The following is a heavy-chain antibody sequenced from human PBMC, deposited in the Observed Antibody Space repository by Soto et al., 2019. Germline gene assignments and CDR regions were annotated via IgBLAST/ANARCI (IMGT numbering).Heavy chain of an antibody. CDR2: IDWDDDK. CDR3: ARIRNTRGSGWYYFDY. Sequence: SGPTLVNPTQTLTLTCTFSGFSLNTSGMCVSWIRQPPGKALEWLALIDWDDDKYYSTSLKTRLTISKDTSKNQVVLTMTNMDPVDTATYYCARIRNTRGSGWYYFDYWGQGTLVTVSS. J-gene: IGHJ4*02. V-gene: IGHV2-70*01. D-gene: IGHD6-19*01. CDR1: GFSLNTSGMC.